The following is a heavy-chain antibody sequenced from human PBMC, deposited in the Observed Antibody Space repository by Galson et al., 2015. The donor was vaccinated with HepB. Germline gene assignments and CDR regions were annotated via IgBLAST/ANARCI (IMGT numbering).Heavy chain of an antibody. Sequence: PALVKPTQTLTLTCTFSGLSHSSSGVGVGWIRQPPGKALEWLALIYWDNDKRYSPSLKSRLTVTKDTSKNQVVLTMTNMDPVDTATYFCAHHRGGGYNYWDQGTLVTVSS. D-gene: IGHD3-22*01. J-gene: IGHJ4*02. CDR3: AHHRGGGYNY. CDR2: IYWDNDK. V-gene: IGHV2-5*02. CDR1: GLSHSSSGVG.